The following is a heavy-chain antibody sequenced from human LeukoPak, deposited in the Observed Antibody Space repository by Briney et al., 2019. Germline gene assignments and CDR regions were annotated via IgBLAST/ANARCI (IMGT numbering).Heavy chain of an antibody. Sequence: GGSLRLSCAASGFTFSRYAGHWVRQAPGKGLEWVAVISSDGSIQYHADSVKGRFTISRDNSKNTLYLQMNSLRAEDTAVYYCAKDAWIQLWLPSDFLDYWGQGTLVTVSS. D-gene: IGHD5-18*01. CDR3: AKDAWIQLWLPSDFLDY. V-gene: IGHV3-30-3*01. CDR2: ISSDGSIQ. CDR1: GFTFSRYA. J-gene: IGHJ4*02.